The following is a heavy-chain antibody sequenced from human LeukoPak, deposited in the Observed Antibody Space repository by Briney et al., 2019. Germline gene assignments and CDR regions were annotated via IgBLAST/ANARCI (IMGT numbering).Heavy chain of an antibody. Sequence: PSETLSLTCTVSGGSIGGYSWHWIRQPAGNVLAWIGRIFASGCTDYNPSLKSRLTMSIDTSNKQFSLRLTSVTDADTAVYYCARFYFDSVGHYFDYWGQGTPVTVSS. CDR3: ARFYFDSVGHYFDY. CDR1: GGSIGGYS. D-gene: IGHD3-9*01. J-gene: IGHJ4*02. CDR2: IFASGCT. V-gene: IGHV4-4*07.